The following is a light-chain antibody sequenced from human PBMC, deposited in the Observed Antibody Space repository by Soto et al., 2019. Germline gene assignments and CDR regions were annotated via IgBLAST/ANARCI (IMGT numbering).Light chain of an antibody. CDR1: QSVKTN. V-gene: IGKV3-15*01. CDR3: QQYRSWPRT. Sequence: IVMTQSPATLSLSPGEGSSLSCRASQSVKTNLDWYQQKPGQPPRLLIYGASTRATGVPDRFRGSGSGTEFTLTISSLQSEDFGVYYCQQYRSWPRTFGQGTKVDIK. J-gene: IGKJ1*01. CDR2: GAS.